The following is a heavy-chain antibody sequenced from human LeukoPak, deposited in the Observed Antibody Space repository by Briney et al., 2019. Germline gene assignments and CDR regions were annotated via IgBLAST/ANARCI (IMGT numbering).Heavy chain of an antibody. D-gene: IGHD5-12*01. J-gene: IGHJ4*02. Sequence: ASVKVSCKSSGYSFTGHYMHWVRQAPGQGLEWMGWISVYNRKANYAQKLQGRVTMTTDTSTNTAYMELTSLISDDTAVYYCARVEGSWLRHWGQGTLVTVSS. CDR2: ISVYNRKA. V-gene: IGHV1-18*04. CDR3: ARVEGSWLRH. CDR1: GYSFTGHY.